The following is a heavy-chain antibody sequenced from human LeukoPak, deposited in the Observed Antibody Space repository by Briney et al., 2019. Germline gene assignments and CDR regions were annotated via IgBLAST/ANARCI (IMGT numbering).Heavy chain of an antibody. CDR3: AKALGSGDYDGVDY. Sequence: GGSLRLSCAASGFTFSSYWMHWVRQAPGKGLVWVSRINTDGSSTSYADSVKGRFTISRDNAKNTLYLQMNSLRAEDTALYYCAKALGSGDYDGVDYWGQGTLVTVSS. D-gene: IGHD4-23*01. J-gene: IGHJ4*02. CDR1: GFTFSSYW. CDR2: INTDGSST. V-gene: IGHV3-74*01.